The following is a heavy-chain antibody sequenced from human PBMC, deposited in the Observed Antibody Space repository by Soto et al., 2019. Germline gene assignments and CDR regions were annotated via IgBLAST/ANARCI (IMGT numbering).Heavy chain of an antibody. Sequence: QVQLVESGGGVVQPGRSLRLSCAASGFTFSSYGMHCVRQAPCKGLEWVAVIWYGGSNKYYADSVKGRFTISTYDSKNKMYLQMNSLIAEDTAVYYCARDGYCSGGSCYAVLVFDYLGHITLVNVSS. CDR3: ARDGYCSGGSCYAVLVFDY. J-gene: IGHJ4*01. V-gene: IGHV3-33*01. D-gene: IGHD2-15*01. CDR1: GFTFSSYG. CDR2: IWYGGSNK.